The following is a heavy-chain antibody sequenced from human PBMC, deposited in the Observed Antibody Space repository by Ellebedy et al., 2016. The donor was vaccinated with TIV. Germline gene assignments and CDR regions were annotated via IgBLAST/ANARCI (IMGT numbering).Heavy chain of an antibody. CDR2: IKSKTDGGTT. V-gene: IGHV3-15*01. Sequence: GGSLRLSCAASGFTVSSNYMSWVRQAPGKGLEWVARIKSKTDGGTTDYAATVKGRFTISRDDSENTLYLQMNSLKSEDTAVYYCTTDCREKTMVYGIPYAWGQGTLVTVSS. CDR3: TTDCREKTMVYGIPYA. CDR1: GFTVSSNY. D-gene: IGHD2-8*01. J-gene: IGHJ4*02.